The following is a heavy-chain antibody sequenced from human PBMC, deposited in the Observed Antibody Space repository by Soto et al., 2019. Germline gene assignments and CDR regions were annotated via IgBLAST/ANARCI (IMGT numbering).Heavy chain of an antibody. CDR2: IYYSGST. Sequence: SETLSLTCTVSGGSISSGNYYWNWIRQPPGKGLEWIGCIYYSGSTYYNPSLKSRVTISVDTSKNQFSLKLSSVTAADTAVYYCAGHSGYDSGLDYWGQGTLVTVSS. J-gene: IGHJ4*02. CDR3: AGHSGYDSGLDY. V-gene: IGHV4-39*07. CDR1: GGSISSGNYY. D-gene: IGHD5-12*01.